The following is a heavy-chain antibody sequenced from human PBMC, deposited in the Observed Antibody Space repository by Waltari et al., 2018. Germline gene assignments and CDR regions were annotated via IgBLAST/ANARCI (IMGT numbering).Heavy chain of an antibody. V-gene: IGHV1-18*01. CDR1: GYTFSNYG. CDR2: ISAYNGGT. CDR3: ARYCSSIDCYLDY. D-gene: IGHD2-2*01. Sequence: QVQVVQSGAEVKKPGASVKVSCKASGYTFSNYGIAWVRQAPGQGLEWMGWISAYNGGTNYAQNLQGRVTMTTDTSTTTAYMELRSLRSDDTAVYYCARYCSSIDCYLDYWGQGTLVTVSS. J-gene: IGHJ4*02.